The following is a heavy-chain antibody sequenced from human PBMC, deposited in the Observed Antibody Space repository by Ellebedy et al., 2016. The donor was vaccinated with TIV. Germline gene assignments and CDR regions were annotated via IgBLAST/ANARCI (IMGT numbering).Heavy chain of an antibody. CDR3: ARDSMVRGLYYYYGMDV. J-gene: IGHJ6*02. CDR1: GGSISSYY. V-gene: IGHV4-59*01. CDR2: IYYSGST. D-gene: IGHD3-10*01. Sequence: SETLSLXXTVSGGSISSYYWSWIRQPPGKGLEWIGYIYYSGSTNYNPSLKSRVTISVDTSKNQFSLKLSSVTAADTAVYYCARDSMVRGLYYYYGMDVWGQGTTVTVSS.